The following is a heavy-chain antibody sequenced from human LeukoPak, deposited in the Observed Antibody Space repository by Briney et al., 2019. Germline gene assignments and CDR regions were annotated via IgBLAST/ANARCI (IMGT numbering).Heavy chain of an antibody. D-gene: IGHD2-15*01. CDR2: IWYDGSGK. J-gene: IGHJ4*02. CDR1: RFTFTDYG. CDR3: ARDWCGGGSCYYFDH. V-gene: IGHV3-33*01. Sequence: GGSLRLSCAASRFTFTDYGMHWGRQPPGKGLEWVALIWYDGSGKYYADSVKGRLTISRDNSKNTLYLQMNSLRAEDTAVYYCARDWCGGGSCYYFDHWGQGTLVTVSS.